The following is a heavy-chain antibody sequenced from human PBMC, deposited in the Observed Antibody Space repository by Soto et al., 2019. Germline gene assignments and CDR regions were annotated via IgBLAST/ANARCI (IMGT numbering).Heavy chain of an antibody. V-gene: IGHV3-33*01. CDR3: ARRITGSRDGFHYMDV. CDR2: IWDDGSNK. CDR1: GFTFSAYG. D-gene: IGHD1-20*01. J-gene: IGHJ6*03. Sequence: QVQVVESGGGVVQPGRSLRLSCEGSGFTFSAYGMHWVRQAPGKGLEWVAVIWDDGSNKYYADSVKGRFTISRDNSKNTLYLQMDSLRAEDTALYYCARRITGSRDGFHYMDVWGQGTTVTVSS.